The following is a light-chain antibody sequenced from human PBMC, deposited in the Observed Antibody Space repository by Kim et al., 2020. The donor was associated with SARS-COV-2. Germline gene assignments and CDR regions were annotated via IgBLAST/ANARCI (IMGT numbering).Light chain of an antibody. Sequence: SASVGDRVTISCRASQNINNWLAWYQHKPGKAPKLLIYKASSLESGVPSRFSGSGSGTEFTLTISSLPDDFATYYCHQYNDYPRTFGQGTKVDIK. CDR3: HQYNDYPRT. CDR1: QNINNW. V-gene: IGKV1-5*03. J-gene: IGKJ1*01. CDR2: KAS.